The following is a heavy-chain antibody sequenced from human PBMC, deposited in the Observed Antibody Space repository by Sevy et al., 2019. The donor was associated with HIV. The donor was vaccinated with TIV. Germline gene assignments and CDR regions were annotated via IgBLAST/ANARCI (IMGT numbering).Heavy chain of an antibody. CDR3: AREEGGVIDY. D-gene: IGHD3-16*01. CDR2: IYHSGST. V-gene: IGHV4-38-2*02. Sequence: SETLSLTCTVSGYSISSGYYWGWIRQPPGKGLEWIGSIYHSGSTYYNPSLKSRVTISVDTSTNQFSLKLSSVTAADTAVYYCAREEGGVIDYWGQRTLVTVSS. CDR1: GYSISSGYY. J-gene: IGHJ4*02.